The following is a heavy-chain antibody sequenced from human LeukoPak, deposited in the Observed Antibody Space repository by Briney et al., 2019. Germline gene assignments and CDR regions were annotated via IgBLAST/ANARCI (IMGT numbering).Heavy chain of an antibody. CDR2: LSASGGTT. CDR1: GFTFSSYA. V-gene: IGHV3-23*01. CDR3: AKLPREYCSSISCPNWFDT. Sequence: GGSLRLSCAASGFTFSSYAMTWVRQAPGKGLEWVSALSASGGTTYYADSVKGRFTTSRDNSKNTLYLQMNSLRAEDTAVYYCAKLPREYCSSISCPNWFDTWGQGTLVTVSS. D-gene: IGHD2-2*01. J-gene: IGHJ5*02.